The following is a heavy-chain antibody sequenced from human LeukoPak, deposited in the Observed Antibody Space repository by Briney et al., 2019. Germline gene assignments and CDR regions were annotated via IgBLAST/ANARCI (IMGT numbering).Heavy chain of an antibody. CDR2: ISYNGGDT. D-gene: IGHD6-13*01. CDR3: AKDHSSSWLIDY. V-gene: IGHV3-23*01. J-gene: IGHJ4*02. CDR1: GFTFTTYG. Sequence: QPGGTLRLSCAASGFTFTTYGMGWVRQAPGKGLGWVSAISYNGGDTYYADSVKGRFTISRDNSKNTLYLQMNSLRAEDTAVYYCAKDHSSSWLIDYWGQGTLVTVSS.